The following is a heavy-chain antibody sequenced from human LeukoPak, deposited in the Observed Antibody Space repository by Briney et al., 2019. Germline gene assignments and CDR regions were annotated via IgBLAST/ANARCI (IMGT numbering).Heavy chain of an antibody. CDR3: ARGMPAHNMYSYGMGV. J-gene: IGHJ4*02. CDR2: IKEEGNEK. V-gene: IGHV3-7*04. D-gene: IGHD2-15*01. Sequence: GGSLRLSCAVSGFTFSSYWMTWVRQAPGKGLEWVANIKEEGNEKYYVDSVKGRFTISRDNAKNSLYLQMNSLRAEDTAVYYCARGMPAHNMYSYGMGVWGQGTLVTVSS. CDR1: GFTFSSYW.